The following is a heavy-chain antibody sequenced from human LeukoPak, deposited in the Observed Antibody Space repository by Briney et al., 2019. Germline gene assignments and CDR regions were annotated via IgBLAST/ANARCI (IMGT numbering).Heavy chain of an antibody. J-gene: IGHJ3*02. CDR1: GYTFTSYG. D-gene: IGHD2-2*01. CDR2: INPNSGGT. Sequence: GASVKVSCKASGYTFTSYGISWVRQAPGQGLEWMGWINPNSGGTNYAQKFQGRVTMTRDTSISTAYMELSRLRSDDTAVYYCARLSSTHAFDIWGQGTMVTVSS. V-gene: IGHV1-2*02. CDR3: ARLSSTHAFDI.